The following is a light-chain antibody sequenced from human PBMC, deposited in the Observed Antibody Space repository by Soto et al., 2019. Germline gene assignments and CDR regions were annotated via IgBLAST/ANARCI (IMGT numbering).Light chain of an antibody. CDR1: QSVSSSY. V-gene: IGKV3-20*01. Sequence: IVLTQSPGTLSLSPGERAPLPCRASQSVSSSYLAWYQQKPGQAPRLLIYGASSRATGIPDRFSGSGSGTDFTLTISRLEPEDFAVYFCQQYAGPPTTFGQGTRLEIK. CDR2: GAS. CDR3: QQYAGPPTT. J-gene: IGKJ5*01.